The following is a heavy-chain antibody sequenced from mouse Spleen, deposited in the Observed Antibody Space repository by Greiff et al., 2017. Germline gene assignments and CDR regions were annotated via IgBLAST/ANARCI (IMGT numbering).Heavy chain of an antibody. J-gene: IGHJ4*01. CDR1: GYTFTSYW. D-gene: IGHD1-1*01. V-gene: IGHV1-69*01. Sequence: VQLQQPGAALVMPGASVKLSCKASGYTFTSYWMHWVKQRPGQGLEWIGEIDPSDSYTNYNQKFKGKATLTVAKSSSTAYMQLSILTSEDSAVYDCAKPRSIRGGAMDYWGQGTSATVSS. CDR2: IDPSDSYT. CDR3: AKPRSIRGGAMDY.